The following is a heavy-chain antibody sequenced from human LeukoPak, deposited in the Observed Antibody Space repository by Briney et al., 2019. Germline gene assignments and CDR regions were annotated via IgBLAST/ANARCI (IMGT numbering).Heavy chain of an antibody. V-gene: IGHV3-23*01. CDR3: AKDEGVEMATIGAFDI. CDR1: GFTFSSYA. J-gene: IGHJ3*02. D-gene: IGHD5-24*01. CDR2: INGSGGST. Sequence: PGGSLRLSCAASGFTFSSYAMSWVRQAPGKGLEWVSAINGSGGSTYYADSVKGRFTISRDNSKNTLYLQMNSLRAEDTAVYYCAKDEGVEMATIGAFDIWGQGTVVTVSS.